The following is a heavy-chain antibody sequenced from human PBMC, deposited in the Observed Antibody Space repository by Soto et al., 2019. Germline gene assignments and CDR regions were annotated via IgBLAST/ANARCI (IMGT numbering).Heavy chain of an antibody. J-gene: IGHJ4*02. Sequence: QIQLVQSGAEVKRPGASVKVSCKASGYTFTDYSISWVRQAPGQGLVWIGWIGTYSGRSDSAQKVRGRLTMTTDTSTATVYIDLRTLRFDDTAVYYCARRHGDRSSAAGFDYWGQGTLVTVSS. D-gene: IGHD2-15*01. CDR1: GYTFTDYS. CDR3: ARRHGDRSSAAGFDY. CDR2: IGTYSGRS. V-gene: IGHV1-18*01.